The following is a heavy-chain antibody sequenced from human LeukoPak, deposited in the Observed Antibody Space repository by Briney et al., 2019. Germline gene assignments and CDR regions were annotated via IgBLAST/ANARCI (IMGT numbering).Heavy chain of an antibody. Sequence: SETLSLTCTVSGGSISSYYWSWIRQPAGKGLEWFGRIYTSGSTNYNPSLKSRVTMSVDTSKNQFSLKLSSVTAADTAVYYCARDLYYYGSGSYYNSPSYYYYMDVWGKGTTVTVSS. J-gene: IGHJ6*03. CDR2: IYTSGST. D-gene: IGHD3-10*01. CDR1: GGSISSYY. V-gene: IGHV4-4*07. CDR3: ARDLYYYGSGSYYNSPSYYYYMDV.